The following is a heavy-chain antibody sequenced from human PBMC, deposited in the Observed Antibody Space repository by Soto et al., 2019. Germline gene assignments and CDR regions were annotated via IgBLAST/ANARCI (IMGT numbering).Heavy chain of an antibody. J-gene: IGHJ5*02. V-gene: IGHV4-39*01. CDR1: GGAISDARFY. D-gene: IGHD1-26*01. CDR2: IYYTGST. CDR3: ARQKWEQPKWFDP. Sequence: QLQLQESGPGLVKPSETLSLTCSLSGGAISDARFYWGWFRQSPGRGLEWIGSIYYTGSTFFNPPLQRRVTISVDPSENQFSLKLYSVTAADTALYFCARQKWEQPKWFDPWGQGTLVIVSP.